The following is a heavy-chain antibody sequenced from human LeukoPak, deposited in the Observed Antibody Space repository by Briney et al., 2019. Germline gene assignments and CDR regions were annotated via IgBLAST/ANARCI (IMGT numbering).Heavy chain of an antibody. CDR2: INPNSGDT. V-gene: IGHV1-2*02. Sequence: ASVKVSCKASGYIFTGYFVHWVRQAPGQGPEWMGWINPNSGDTNYGQKFQGRVTMTREKSITTVYMELSRLRSDDTVIYYCARARETRAFDIWGQGTMVTVSS. CDR1: GYIFTGYF. CDR3: ARARETRAFDI. J-gene: IGHJ3*02. D-gene: IGHD1-26*01.